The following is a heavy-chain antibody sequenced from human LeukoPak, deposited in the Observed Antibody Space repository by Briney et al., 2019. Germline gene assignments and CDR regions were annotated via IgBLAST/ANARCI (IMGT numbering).Heavy chain of an antibody. D-gene: IGHD3-22*01. V-gene: IGHV4-34*01. J-gene: IGHJ3*02. CDR3: ARDHDSGKRFPDAFDI. CDR2: IYYSGST. Sequence: SETLSLTCAVYGGSFSGYYWSWIRQPPGKGLEWIGSIYYSGSTYYNPSLKSRVTISVDTSKNQFSLKLSSVTAADTAVYYCARDHDSGKRFPDAFDIWGQGTMVTVSS. CDR1: GGSFSGYY.